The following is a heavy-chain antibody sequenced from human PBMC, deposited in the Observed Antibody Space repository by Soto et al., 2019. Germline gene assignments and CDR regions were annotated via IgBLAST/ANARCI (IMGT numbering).Heavy chain of an antibody. CDR3: AREVSVTARYGMDV. D-gene: IGHD4-4*01. Sequence: GGPLRLSCAASGFNVRSNYLSWVRQALGKALEWVAFIWNHRSNKYYADSVKGRFTLSREKSKNMLYLQMNSLRAEDTAVYYGAREVSVTARYGMDVWAPGTTVTVAS. V-gene: IGHV3-33*08. CDR1: GFNVRSNY. CDR2: IWNHRSNK. J-gene: IGHJ6*01.